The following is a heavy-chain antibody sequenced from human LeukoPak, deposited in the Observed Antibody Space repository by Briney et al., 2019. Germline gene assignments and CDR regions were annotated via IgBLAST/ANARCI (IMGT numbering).Heavy chain of an antibody. CDR2: IKQDGSEK. Sequence: GGSLRLSCVASGFTFSNYWMNWVRQAPGKELEWVANIKQDGSEKNYVGSVKGRFTISRDNAKNSLYLQMNSLRAKDTAVYYCAKTSSAIFGVVIMGFDYWGQGTLVTVSS. CDR1: GFTFSNYW. CDR3: AKTSSAIFGVVIMGFDY. J-gene: IGHJ4*02. D-gene: IGHD3-3*01. V-gene: IGHV3-7*03.